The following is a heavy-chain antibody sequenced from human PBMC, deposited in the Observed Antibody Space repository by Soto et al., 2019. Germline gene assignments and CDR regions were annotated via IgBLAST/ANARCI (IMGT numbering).Heavy chain of an antibody. D-gene: IGHD2-15*01. J-gene: IGHJ5*02. Sequence: GGSLRLSCEASGFIFKNYAMSWVRQAPGKGLEWVSAINGGGSSTYYADPVKGRFTISRGNSKNTLYLQMNSLRAEDTAVYYCAGAPRNCSGGSCYFNWFDPWGQGTLVTVSS. CDR2: INGGGSST. CDR1: GFIFKNYA. CDR3: AGAPRNCSGGSCYFNWFDP. V-gene: IGHV3-23*01.